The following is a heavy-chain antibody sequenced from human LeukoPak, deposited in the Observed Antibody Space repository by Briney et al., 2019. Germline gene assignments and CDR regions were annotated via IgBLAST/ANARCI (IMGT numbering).Heavy chain of an antibody. J-gene: IGHJ4*02. CDR1: GGSLSSGSDY. D-gene: IGHD3-22*01. CDR3: ARHVYYDGTVYYFDY. Sequence: PSETLSLTCSVSGGSLSSGSDYWSWIRQPAGKGLEWIGCIFPSGSTNYNPSLKSRVTISVDTSKNQFSLKLSSVTAADTAVYYCARHVYYDGTVYYFDYWGQGTLVTVSS. V-gene: IGHV4-61*10. CDR2: IFPSGST.